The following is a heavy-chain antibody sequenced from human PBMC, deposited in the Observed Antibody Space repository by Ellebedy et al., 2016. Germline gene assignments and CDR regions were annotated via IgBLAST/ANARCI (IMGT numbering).Heavy chain of an antibody. Sequence: GGSLRLSCAASGFIFSNYAMNWVRQAPGKGLEWIASIDPSGSSIYQPESLRGRFTISRDNTKSLLYLQMSSLRVEDTAVYYCATEFYYRSSYWGQGSLVTVSS. V-gene: IGHV3-21*01. CDR1: GFIFSNYA. CDR3: ATEFYYRSSY. CDR2: IDPSGSSI. J-gene: IGHJ4*02. D-gene: IGHD3-10*01.